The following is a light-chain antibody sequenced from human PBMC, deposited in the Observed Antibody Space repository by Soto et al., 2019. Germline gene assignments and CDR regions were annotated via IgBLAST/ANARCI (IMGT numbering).Light chain of an antibody. CDR1: SSDVGAYSY. Sequence: QSALTQPPSASGSPGQSVTISCTGTSSDVGAYSYVSWYQQHPGKAPKLMIYEVIKRPSGVPDRFSGSKSGNTASLTVSGLQAEDEADYYCSSYAGSNNFVVFGGGTKLTVL. CDR2: EVI. CDR3: SSYAGSNNFVV. V-gene: IGLV2-8*01. J-gene: IGLJ2*01.